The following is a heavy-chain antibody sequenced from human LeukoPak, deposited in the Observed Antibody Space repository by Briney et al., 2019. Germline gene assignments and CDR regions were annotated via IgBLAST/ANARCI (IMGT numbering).Heavy chain of an antibody. CDR3: TRDRGAYNLYDY. CDR1: GFTLSNYW. CDR2: IRSKAYGETA. D-gene: IGHD1-1*01. V-gene: IGHV3-49*04. Sequence: GGSLRLSCATSGFTLSNYWMSWVRQAPGKGLEWVGFIRSKAYGETADYAASVKGRFTISRDDSKAIAYLQMNSLKTEDTAVYHCTRDRGAYNLYDYWGQGTLVTVSS. J-gene: IGHJ4*02.